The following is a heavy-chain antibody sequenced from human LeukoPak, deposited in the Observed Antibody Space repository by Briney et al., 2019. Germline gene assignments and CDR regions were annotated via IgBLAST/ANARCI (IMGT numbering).Heavy chain of an antibody. V-gene: IGHV1-8*01. J-gene: IGHJ5*02. CDR3: ARARSSSGLGGFDP. D-gene: IGHD6-6*01. Sequence: ASVKVSCKASGYTFTSYDINWVRQATGQGLEWMGWMNPNSGNTGYAQKFQGRATMTRNTSISTAYMELSSLRSEDTAVYYCARARSSSGLGGFDPWGQGTLVTVSS. CDR1: GYTFTSYD. CDR2: MNPNSGNT.